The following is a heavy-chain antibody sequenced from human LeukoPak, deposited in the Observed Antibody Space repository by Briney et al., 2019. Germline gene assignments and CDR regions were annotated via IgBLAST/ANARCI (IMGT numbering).Heavy chain of an antibody. V-gene: IGHV3-48*03. CDR2: ISSSGSTI. CDR3: ARIEGGFGELLFGYFDY. J-gene: IGHJ4*02. CDR1: GFTFSSYE. D-gene: IGHD3-10*01. Sequence: GGSLRLSCAASGFTFSSYEMNWVRQAPGKGLEWVSYISSSGSTIYYADSVEGRFTISRDNAKNSLYLQMNSLRAEDTAVYYCARIEGGFGELLFGYFDYWGQGTLVTVSS.